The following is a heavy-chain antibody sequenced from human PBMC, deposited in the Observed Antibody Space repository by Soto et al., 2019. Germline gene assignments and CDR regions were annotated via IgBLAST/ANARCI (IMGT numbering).Heavy chain of an antibody. J-gene: IGHJ4*02. CDR2: ISYDGSNK. V-gene: IGHV3-30*04. CDR3: VRDPSSIVGANDY. CDR1: GFTFSSYA. Sequence: GGSLRLSCAASGFTFSSYAMHWVRQAPGKGLEWVAVISYDGSNKYYADSVKGRFTISRDNSKNTLYLQMNSLRAEDTAVYYCVRDPSSIVGANDYWGQGTLVTVSS. D-gene: IGHD1-26*01.